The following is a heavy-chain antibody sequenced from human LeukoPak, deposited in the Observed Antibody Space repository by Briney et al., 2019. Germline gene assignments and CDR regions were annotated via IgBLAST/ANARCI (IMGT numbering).Heavy chain of an antibody. Sequence: GGSLRPSCAASGFTFSSYAMSWVRQAPGKGLEWVSAISGSGGSTYYADSVKGRFTISRDNSKNTLYLQMNSLRAEDTAVYYCAKDHARTSSGWYYFDYWGQGTLVTVSS. D-gene: IGHD6-19*01. J-gene: IGHJ4*02. CDR1: GFTFSSYA. CDR3: AKDHARTSSGWYYFDY. CDR2: ISGSGGST. V-gene: IGHV3-23*01.